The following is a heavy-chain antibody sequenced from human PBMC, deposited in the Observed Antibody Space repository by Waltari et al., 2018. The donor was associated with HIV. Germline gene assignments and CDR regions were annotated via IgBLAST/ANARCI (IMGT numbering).Heavy chain of an antibody. V-gene: IGHV3-13*01. Sequence: EVQLVESGGGLVQPGGSLRLSCAASGFTFSSYDMHWVRQATGKGLEWVSAIGTAGDTYYPGSVKGRLTISRENAKNSLYLQMNSLRAGDTAVYYCARAIDSSSWYGTLNYGMDVWGQGTTVTVSS. CDR1: GFTFSSYD. CDR3: ARAIDSSSWYGTLNYGMDV. D-gene: IGHD6-13*01. J-gene: IGHJ6*02. CDR2: IGTAGDT.